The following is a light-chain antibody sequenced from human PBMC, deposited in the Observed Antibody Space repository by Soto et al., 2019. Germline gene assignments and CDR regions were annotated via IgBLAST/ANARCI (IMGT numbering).Light chain of an antibody. J-gene: IGLJ3*02. CDR2: DVT. CDR1: SSDVGGHNY. V-gene: IGLV2-14*01. Sequence: QSALTQPASVSGSPGQSITISCTGTSSDVGGHNYVSWYQQHPGKAPKLMIHDVTNRPSGVSNRFSGSKSGNTASLTISGLQAEDEADYYCSSYTSSSTWVFGGGTKLTVL. CDR3: SSYTSSSTWV.